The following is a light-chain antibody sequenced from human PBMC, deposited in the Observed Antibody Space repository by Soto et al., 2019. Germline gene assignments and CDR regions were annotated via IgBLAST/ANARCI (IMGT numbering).Light chain of an antibody. CDR3: WLYAVTFYV. V-gene: IGLV2-11*01. CDR1: SSDVGTYDF. J-gene: IGLJ1*01. Sequence: QSVLTQPRSVSGSPGQSVTISCTGTSSDVGTYDFVSWYQQHPGKAPRLMIFDVSERPSGVPDRFSGSKSGNTASLTISGLQAEGEGDYYRWLYAVTFYVFGTGTKVTVL. CDR2: DVS.